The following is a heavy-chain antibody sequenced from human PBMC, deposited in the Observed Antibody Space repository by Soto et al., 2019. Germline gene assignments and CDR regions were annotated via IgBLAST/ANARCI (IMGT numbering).Heavy chain of an antibody. CDR1: GFTVSSNY. Sequence: GGSLRLSCAASGFTVSSNYMSWVRQAPGKGLEWVSVIYSGGSTYYADSVKGRFTISRDNSKNTLYLQMNSLRAEDTAVYYCARLSSYYDFWSGYPPMDVWGKGTTVTVSS. CDR2: IYSGGST. CDR3: ARLSSYYDFWSGYPPMDV. J-gene: IGHJ6*03. D-gene: IGHD3-3*01. V-gene: IGHV3-66*04.